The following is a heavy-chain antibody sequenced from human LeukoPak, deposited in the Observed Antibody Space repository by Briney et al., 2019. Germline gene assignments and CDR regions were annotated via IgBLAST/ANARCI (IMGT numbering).Heavy chain of an antibody. Sequence: PSETLSLTCGVFGGSLSGYYWSWIRQPPGKGLEWIGEISHGGSTNYNPSFSSRITISIDMSKNQFSLKLSSVTAADTAVYYRARLMNWNDRRGGYYYYYYMDVWGKGTTVTISS. CDR3: ARLMNWNDRRGGYYYYYYMDV. CDR1: GGSLSGYY. V-gene: IGHV4-34*01. J-gene: IGHJ6*03. CDR2: ISHGGST. D-gene: IGHD1-1*01.